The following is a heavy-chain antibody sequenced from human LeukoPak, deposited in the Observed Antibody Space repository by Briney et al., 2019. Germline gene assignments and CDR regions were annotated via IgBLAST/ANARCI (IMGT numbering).Heavy chain of an antibody. CDR1: GGSISSSSYY. D-gene: IGHD6-13*01. CDR3: ATICPPYSSSWYDLRGVSDFCGY. J-gene: IGHJ4*02. CDR2: IYYSGST. Sequence: SETLSLTCTVSGGSISSSSYYWGWIRQPPGKGLEWIGSIYYSGSTYYNPSLKSRVTISVDTSKNQFSLKLSSVTAADTAVYYCATICPPYSSSWYDLRGVSDFCGYWGQGTLVTVSS. V-gene: IGHV4-39*01.